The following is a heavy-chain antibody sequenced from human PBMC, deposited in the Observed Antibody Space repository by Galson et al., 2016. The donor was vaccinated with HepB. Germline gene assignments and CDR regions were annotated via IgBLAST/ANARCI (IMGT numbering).Heavy chain of an antibody. J-gene: IGHJ4*02. V-gene: IGHV3-30-3*01. CDR2: ISYDGLDK. CDR1: GFTFTTYA. Sequence: SLRLSCAASGFTFTTYAMHWVRQAPGKGLEWVAVISYDGLDKYYGDSVKGRFTISRDNSKDTVYLQMNSLRDEDTAVYYCARRSRSAFDYWGQGTLVTVSS. CDR3: ARRSRSAFDY.